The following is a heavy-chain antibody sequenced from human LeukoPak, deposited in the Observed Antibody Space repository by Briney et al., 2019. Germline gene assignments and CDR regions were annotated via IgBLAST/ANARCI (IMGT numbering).Heavy chain of an antibody. CDR3: ASPRLDTTLPDAFDI. CDR2: IIPIFGTA. D-gene: IGHD5-18*01. Sequence: EASVKVSCKASGGTFSSYAISWVRQAPGQGLEWMGGIIPIFGTANYAQKFQGRVTITTDESTSTAYMELSSLRSEDTAVYYCASPRLDTTLPDAFDIWGQGTMVTVSS. V-gene: IGHV1-69*05. CDR1: GGTFSSYA. J-gene: IGHJ3*02.